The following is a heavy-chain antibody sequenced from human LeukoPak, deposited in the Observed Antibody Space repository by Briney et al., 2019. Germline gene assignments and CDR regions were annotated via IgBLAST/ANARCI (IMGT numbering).Heavy chain of an antibody. Sequence: GGSLRLSCAASGFTFSSSAMSWVRQAPEKGLVWVSRISADGSITNYADSVKGRFTISRDNAENTLYLQMNSLRADDTAVYYCARDRGPRTGFMVREAYDYWGQGTLVTVSS. V-gene: IGHV3-74*01. CDR3: ARDRGPRTGFMVREAYDY. J-gene: IGHJ4*02. CDR1: GFTFSSSA. D-gene: IGHD3-10*01. CDR2: ISADGSIT.